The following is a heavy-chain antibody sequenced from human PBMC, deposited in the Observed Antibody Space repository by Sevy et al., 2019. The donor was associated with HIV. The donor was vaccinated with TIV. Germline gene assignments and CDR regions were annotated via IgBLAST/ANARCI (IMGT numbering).Heavy chain of an antibody. CDR3: ARVFVAGNYYYYYGMDV. V-gene: IGHV1-69*13. CDR2: IIPIFGTA. CDR1: GGTFSSYA. J-gene: IGHJ6*02. D-gene: IGHD3-10*01. Sequence: ASVKVSCKASGGTFSSYAISWVRQAPGQGLEWMGGIIPIFGTANYAQKFQGRVTITADESTSTAYMELSSLRSEDTAGYYCARVFVAGNYYYYYGMDVWGQGTTVTVSS.